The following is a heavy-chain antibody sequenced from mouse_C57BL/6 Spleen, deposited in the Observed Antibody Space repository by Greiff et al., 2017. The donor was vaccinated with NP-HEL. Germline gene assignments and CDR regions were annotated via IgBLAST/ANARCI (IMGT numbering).Heavy chain of an antibody. CDR1: GFSFNTYA. D-gene: IGHD2-4*01. V-gene: IGHV10-1*01. CDR3: VRHGMITKRYYAMDY. CDR2: IRSKSNNYAT. Sequence: DVMLVESGGGLVQPKGSLKLSCAASGFSFNTYAMNWVRQAPGKGLEWVARIRSKSNNYATYYADSVKDRFTISRDDSESMLYLQMNNLKTEDTAMYYCVRHGMITKRYYAMDYWGQGTSVTVSS. J-gene: IGHJ4*01.